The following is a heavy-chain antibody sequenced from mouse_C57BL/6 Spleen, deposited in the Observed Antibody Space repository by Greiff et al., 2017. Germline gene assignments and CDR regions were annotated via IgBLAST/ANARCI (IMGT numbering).Heavy chain of an antibody. CDR2: IYPGDGDT. D-gene: IGHD1-1*01. CDR3: ARVTTVVPYFDY. J-gene: IGHJ2*01. CDR1: GYAFSSSW. Sequence: QVQLQQSGPELVKPGASVKISCRASGYAFSSSWMNWVKQRPGKGLEWIGRIYPGDGDTNYNGKFKGKATLTADKSSSTAYMQLSSLTSEDSAVYFCARVTTVVPYFDYWGQGTTLTVSS. V-gene: IGHV1-82*01.